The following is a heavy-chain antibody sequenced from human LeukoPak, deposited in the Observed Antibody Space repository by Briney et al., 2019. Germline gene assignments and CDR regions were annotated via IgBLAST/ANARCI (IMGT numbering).Heavy chain of an antibody. Sequence: PSETLSLTCTVSGDSITTHYWNWIRQPPGKGLEWSGYIHYTASTDLNPSLKSRVTLSVDTSKNQFSLKLSSVSAADTAVYFCARWGDAAGTRGLFAFDVWGRGTMVTVSS. V-gene: IGHV4-59*11. CDR3: ARWGDAAGTRGLFAFDV. CDR2: IHYTAST. CDR1: GDSITTHY. D-gene: IGHD6-19*01. J-gene: IGHJ3*01.